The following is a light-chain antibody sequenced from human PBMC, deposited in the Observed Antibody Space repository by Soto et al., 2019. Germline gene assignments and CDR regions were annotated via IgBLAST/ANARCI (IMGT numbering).Light chain of an antibody. V-gene: IGKV2-30*01. CDR1: QSLVYSDGNTY. J-gene: IGKJ5*01. CDR3: MQGTHWPPIT. CDR2: KVS. Sequence: DVVMTQSPLSLPVTLGQPASISCRSSQSLVYSDGNTYLNWFQQRPGQSPRRLIYKVSNRDSGVPDRFSGSGSGTDFTLKISRVEAEDVGFYYCMQGTHWPPITFGQGTRLEIK.